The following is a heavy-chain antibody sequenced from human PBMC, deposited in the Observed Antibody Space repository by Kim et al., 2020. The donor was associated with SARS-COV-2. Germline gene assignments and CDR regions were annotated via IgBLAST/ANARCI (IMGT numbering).Heavy chain of an antibody. CDR1: GYTFTGYY. CDR2: INPNSGGT. CDR3: ARDIGSGAEPLLEQNDY. V-gene: IGHV1-2*02. J-gene: IGHJ4*02. Sequence: ASVKVSCKASGYTFTGYYMHWVRQAPGQGLEWMGWINPNSGGTNYAQKFQGRVTMTRDTSISTAYMELSRLRSDDTAVYYCARDIGSGAEPLLEQNDYWGPGTLVTVSS. D-gene: IGHD3-3*01.